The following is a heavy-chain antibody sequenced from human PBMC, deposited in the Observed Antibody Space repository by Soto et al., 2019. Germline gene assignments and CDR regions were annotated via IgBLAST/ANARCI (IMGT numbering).Heavy chain of an antibody. CDR2: IYYSGSI. CDR3: ARAGAGYYDFWSGYGSFDP. V-gene: IGHV4-61*01. J-gene: IGHJ5*02. Sequence: PSETLSLTCTVSGGSVSSGSYYWSWIRQPPGKGLEWIGYIYYSGSINYNPSLKSRVTISVDTSKNQFSLKLSSVTAADTAVYYCARAGAGYYDFWSGYGSFDPWGQGTLVTVSS. CDR1: GGSVSSGSYY. D-gene: IGHD3-3*01.